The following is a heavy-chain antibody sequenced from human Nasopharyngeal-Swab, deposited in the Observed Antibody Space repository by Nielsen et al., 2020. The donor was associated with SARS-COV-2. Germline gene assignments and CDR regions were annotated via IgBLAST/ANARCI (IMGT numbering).Heavy chain of an antibody. Sequence: SETLSLTCAVSGGSFSGYYWSWIRQPPGKGLEWIGEINHSGSTNYNPSLKSRVTISVDTSKNQFSLKLSSVTAADTAAYYCARGRYYDILTGYYYFDYWGQGTLVTVSS. D-gene: IGHD3-9*01. CDR3: ARGRYYDILTGYYYFDY. V-gene: IGHV4-34*01. CDR1: GGSFSGYY. J-gene: IGHJ4*02. CDR2: INHSGST.